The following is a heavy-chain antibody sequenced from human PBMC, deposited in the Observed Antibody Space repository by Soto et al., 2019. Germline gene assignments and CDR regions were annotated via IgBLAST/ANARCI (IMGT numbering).Heavy chain of an antibody. V-gene: IGHV1-8*01. CDR3: ARGFTMVRGHIGY. D-gene: IGHD3-10*01. Sequence: QVQLVQSGAEVKNPGASVKVSCKASGYTFTSYDINWVRQATGQGLEWMGGMNTNSGNTGYAQKVQGRVTMTRNTSISTAYMELSSLRSEDTAVYYCARGFTMVRGHIGYWGQGTLVTVSS. CDR1: GYTFTSYD. J-gene: IGHJ4*02. CDR2: MNTNSGNT.